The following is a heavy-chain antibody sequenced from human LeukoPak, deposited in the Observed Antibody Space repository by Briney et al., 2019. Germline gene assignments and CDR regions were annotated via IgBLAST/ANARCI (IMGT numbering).Heavy chain of an antibody. D-gene: IGHD6-19*01. Sequence: PSETLSLTCTVSGGSISSSSYYWGWIRQPPGKGLEWIGSIYYSGSTYYNPSLKSRVTISVDTSKNQFSLKLSSVTAADTAVYYCAARSGWRVMVFGYWGQGTLVTVSS. CDR2: IYYSGST. V-gene: IGHV4-39*01. CDR1: GGSISSSSYY. CDR3: AARSGWRVMVFGY. J-gene: IGHJ4*02.